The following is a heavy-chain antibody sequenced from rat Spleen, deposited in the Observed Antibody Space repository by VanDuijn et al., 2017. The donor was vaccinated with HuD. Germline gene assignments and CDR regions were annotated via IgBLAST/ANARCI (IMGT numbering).Heavy chain of an antibody. CDR1: GFTFRNYD. V-gene: IGHV5S13*01. Sequence: EVQLVESGGDLVQPGRSLKLSCAASGFTFRNYDMAWVRQAPTGGLEWVTSIPTGGDNTYYRDSVKGRFSISRDNAKNTQYLQMDSLRSEDTATYYCARRHYGYTDYFDYWGQGVMVTVSS. D-gene: IGHD1-9*01. CDR3: ARRHYGYTDYFDY. J-gene: IGHJ2*01. CDR2: IPTGGDNT.